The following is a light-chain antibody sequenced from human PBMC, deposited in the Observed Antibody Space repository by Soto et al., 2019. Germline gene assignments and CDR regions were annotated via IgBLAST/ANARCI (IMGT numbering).Light chain of an antibody. J-gene: IGKJ1*01. CDR2: GAS. Sequence: EFVLTQSTATLSLSPGEGATLSCRAGQSVTSSYLAWYQQRPGQAPRLLIYGASCRATGIPDRFSGSGSGTDFTLTISRLEPEDFAVYYCQQYGRSPDTFGQGTKVDIK. CDR3: QQYGRSPDT. CDR1: QSVTSSY. V-gene: IGKV3-20*01.